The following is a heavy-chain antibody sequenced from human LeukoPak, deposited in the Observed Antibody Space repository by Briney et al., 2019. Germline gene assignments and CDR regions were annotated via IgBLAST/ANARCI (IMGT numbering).Heavy chain of an antibody. Sequence: ASVKVSCKASGYTFTSYGISWVRQAPGQGLEWMGWISAYNGNTNYAQKLQGRVTMTTDTSTSTAYMELRSLRSDDTAVYYCARDRDPTYYYDSSGSPIDYWGQGTLVTVSS. CDR1: GYTFTSYG. CDR3: ARDRDPTYYYDSSGSPIDY. D-gene: IGHD3-22*01. J-gene: IGHJ4*02. V-gene: IGHV1-18*01. CDR2: ISAYNGNT.